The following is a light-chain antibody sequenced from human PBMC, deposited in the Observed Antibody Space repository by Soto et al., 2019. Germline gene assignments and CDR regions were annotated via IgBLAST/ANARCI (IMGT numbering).Light chain of an antibody. CDR1: QAISSF. CDR2: AAS. Sequence: DIQLTQSPSFLSASVGDRVTIPCRASQAISSFLAWYQQKPGKAPKLLIYAASTLQSGVPSRFSGSGSGTEFTPTNNRLQPEDFATYYCHQLQSYPPTFGGGTKVEIK. V-gene: IGKV1-9*01. CDR3: HQLQSYPPT. J-gene: IGKJ4*01.